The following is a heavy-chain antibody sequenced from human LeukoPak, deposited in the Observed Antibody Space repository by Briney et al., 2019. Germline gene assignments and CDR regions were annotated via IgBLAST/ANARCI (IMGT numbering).Heavy chain of an antibody. CDR2: ISGSGGST. J-gene: IGHJ4*02. D-gene: IGHD6-19*01. CDR1: GFIFSNYA. V-gene: IGHV3-23*01. Sequence: PGGSLRLSCAASGFIFSNYAMSWVRQAPGKGLEWVSGISGSGGSTYYADSVKGRFTISRDNSKNTLYLQMNSLRAEDTAVYYCAKDHGYTSGWSDYWGQGTLVTVFS. CDR3: AKDHGYTSGWSDY.